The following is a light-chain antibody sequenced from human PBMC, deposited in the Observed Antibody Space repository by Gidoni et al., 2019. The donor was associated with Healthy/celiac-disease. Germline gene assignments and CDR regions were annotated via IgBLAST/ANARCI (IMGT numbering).Light chain of an antibody. CDR1: QSVSSY. CDR3: QQRSNWPS. Sequence: EIVLTQSPATLSLSPGERATLSCRASQSVSSYLAWYQQTPGQAPRLPIYDASNRATGIPARFSGSGSGTDFTLTISSLEPEDFAVYYCQQRSNWPSFGPGTKVDIK. J-gene: IGKJ3*01. CDR2: DAS. V-gene: IGKV3-11*01.